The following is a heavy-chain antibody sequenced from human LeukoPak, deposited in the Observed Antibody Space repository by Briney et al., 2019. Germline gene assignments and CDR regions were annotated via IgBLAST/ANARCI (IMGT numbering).Heavy chain of an antibody. J-gene: IGHJ3*02. V-gene: IGHV4-34*01. Sequence: PSETLSLTCAVYGGSFSGYYWSWLPQPPGEGLEWVVEINHSGSTNYNPSLKSRVTISVDTSKNQFSLKLSSVIAADTAVYYCARMGVGATADAFDIWGQGTMVTVSS. CDR3: ARMGVGATADAFDI. CDR2: INHSGST. CDR1: GGSFSGYY. D-gene: IGHD1-26*01.